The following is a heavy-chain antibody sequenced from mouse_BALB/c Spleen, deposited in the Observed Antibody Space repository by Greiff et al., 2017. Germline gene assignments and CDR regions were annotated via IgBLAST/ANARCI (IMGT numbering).Heavy chain of an antibody. V-gene: IGHV1S81*02. CDR3: ARGDYRYDGAWFAY. D-gene: IGHD2-14*01. J-gene: IGHJ3*01. Sequence: QVQLQQPGAELVKPGASVKLSCKASGYTFTSYWMHWVKQRPGQGLEWIGEINPSNGRTNYNEKFKSKATLTVDKSSSTAYMQLSSLTSEDSAVYYCARGDYRYDGAWFAYWGQGTLVTVSA. CDR1: GYTFTSYW. CDR2: INPSNGRT.